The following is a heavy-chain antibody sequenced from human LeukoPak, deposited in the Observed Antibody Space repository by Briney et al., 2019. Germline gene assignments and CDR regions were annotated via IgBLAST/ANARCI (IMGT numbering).Heavy chain of an antibody. V-gene: IGHV4-59*01. J-gene: IGHJ4*02. D-gene: IGHD1-26*01. CDR2: IYYGGST. CDR3: ARARPYSGTYYDY. Sequence: SETLSLTCTVSGGSISGYYWSWIRQPPGKGLEWIGYIYYGGSTNYNPSLKSRVTISVDTSKNQFSLKLSSVTAADTAVYYCARARPYSGTYYDYWGQGTLVTVSS. CDR1: GGSISGYY.